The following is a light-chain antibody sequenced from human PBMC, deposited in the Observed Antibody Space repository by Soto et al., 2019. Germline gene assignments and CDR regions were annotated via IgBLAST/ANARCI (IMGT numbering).Light chain of an antibody. CDR2: EVT. J-gene: IGLJ2*01. V-gene: IGLV2-14*01. CDR3: SSYTTSSTVV. CDR1: SSDVGTYDY. Sequence: QSALTQPASVSGSPGQSITISCTGTSSDVGTYDYVSWYQQHPGKVPKVMIYEVTNRPSGVSNRFSGSKSGNTASLTISGRQAEDEADYYCSSYTTSSTVVFGGGTKLTVL.